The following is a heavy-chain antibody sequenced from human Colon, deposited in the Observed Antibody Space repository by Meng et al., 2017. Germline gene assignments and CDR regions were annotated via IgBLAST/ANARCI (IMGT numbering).Heavy chain of an antibody. J-gene: IGHJ4*02. V-gene: IGHV4-4*02. Sequence: QVHQQEAGPGLGKPSVTLSLACVGAGGSVISSNWWTWVRQAPGKGLEWIGEIYRSGSTNYNPSLKSRVTISIDTSKNEFSLKLTSVTAADTALYYCARRVQYSSGYYYFDFWGQGTLVTVSS. CDR1: GGSVISSNW. D-gene: IGHD3-22*01. CDR2: IYRSGST. CDR3: ARRVQYSSGYYYFDF.